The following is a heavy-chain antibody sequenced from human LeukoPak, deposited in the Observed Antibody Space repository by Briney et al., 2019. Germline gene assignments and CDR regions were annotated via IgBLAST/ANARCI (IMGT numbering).Heavy chain of an antibody. D-gene: IGHD3-10*01. V-gene: IGHV1-2*02. CDR1: GYTFTSYY. Sequence: GASVKVSCKASGYTFTSYYMHWVRQAPGQGLEWMGWINPNSGGTNYAQKFQGRVTMTRDTSISTAYMELSRLRSDDTAVYYCARDRVLAYGMDVWGQGTTVTVSS. CDR3: ARDRVLAYGMDV. CDR2: INPNSGGT. J-gene: IGHJ6*02.